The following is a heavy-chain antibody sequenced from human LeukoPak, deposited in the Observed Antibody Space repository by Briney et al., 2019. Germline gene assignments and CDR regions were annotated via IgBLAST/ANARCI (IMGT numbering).Heavy chain of an antibody. J-gene: IGHJ6*03. D-gene: IGHD3-3*01. CDR3: ARRAWDFGVVTPNPQYYYYMDV. CDR2: ISSSGSTI. V-gene: IGHV3-11*04. CDR1: GFTFSDYY. Sequence: GGSLRLSCAASGFTFSDYYMSWIRQAPGKGLEWVSYISSSGSTIYYADSVKGRFTVSRDNAKNSLYLQMNSLRAEDTAVYYCARRAWDFGVVTPNPQYYYYMDVWGKGTTVTVSS.